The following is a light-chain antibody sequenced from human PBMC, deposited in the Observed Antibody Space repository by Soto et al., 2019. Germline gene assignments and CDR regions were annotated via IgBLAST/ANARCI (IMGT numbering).Light chain of an antibody. CDR2: DAS. CDR3: QQRTDWPPWT. Sequence: IVLTQSPATLSLSPGARATLSCRASQSVDSYLAWYQQRPGQAPRLLIYDASNRATGIPARFSGSGSGTDFTLTISSLEPEDFAVYYCQQRTDWPPWTFGQGTKVEIK. V-gene: IGKV3-11*01. J-gene: IGKJ1*01. CDR1: QSVDSY.